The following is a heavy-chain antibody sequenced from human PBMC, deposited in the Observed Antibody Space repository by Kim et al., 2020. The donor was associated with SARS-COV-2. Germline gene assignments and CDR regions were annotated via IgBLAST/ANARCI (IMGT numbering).Heavy chain of an antibody. Sequence: TGTAQKFQGRVTKNTNTSISTAYMELSSLRSADTAVYYCAREDQLLIDYWGQGTLVTVSS. V-gene: IGHV1-8*01. CDR2: T. J-gene: IGHJ4*02. D-gene: IGHD2-2*01. CDR3: AREDQLLIDY.